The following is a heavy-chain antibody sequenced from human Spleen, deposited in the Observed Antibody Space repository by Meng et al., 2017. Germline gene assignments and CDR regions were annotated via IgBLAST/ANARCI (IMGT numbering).Heavy chain of an antibody. V-gene: IGHV1-3*01. CDR1: GYTFTSYA. D-gene: IGHD4-17*01. Sequence: VQLVQSGADVKKPGDSVKVSCKASGYTFTSYAMHWVRQAPGQRLEWMGWINAGNGNTKYSQKFQGRVTITRDTSASTAYMELSSLRSEDTAVYYCARSHRPYGDSPYYFYYWGQGTLVTVSS. CDR3: ARSHRPYGDSPYYFYY. J-gene: IGHJ4*02. CDR2: INAGNGNT.